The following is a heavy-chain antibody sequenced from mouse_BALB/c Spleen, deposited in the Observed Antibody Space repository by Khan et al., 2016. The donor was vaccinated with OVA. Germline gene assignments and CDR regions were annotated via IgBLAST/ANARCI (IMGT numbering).Heavy chain of an antibody. V-gene: IGHV5-6*01. CDR2: INSDGTYT. J-gene: IGHJ3*01. CDR3: ASHLAGSFAY. D-gene: IGHD1-1*01. CDR1: GFTFSNYG. Sequence: EVELVESGGDLVKPGGSLKLSCAASGFTFSNYGMSWVRQIPDKRLEWVATINSDGTYTYYPDSVKGRFTISRNNAKNTLYLVMSSLKAEDTAMYYCASHLAGSFAYWGQGTLVTVSA.